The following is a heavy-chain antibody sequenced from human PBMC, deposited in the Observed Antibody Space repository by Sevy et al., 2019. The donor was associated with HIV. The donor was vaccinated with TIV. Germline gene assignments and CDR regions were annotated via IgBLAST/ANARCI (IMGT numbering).Heavy chain of an antibody. Sequence: GGSLRLSCEASGFNYNIYSMSWVRQPPGKGLEWVSTLSFGCGKINYADSVKGRFTISRDNSKNTLYLQMNSLRAEDTAVYYCAREGCTRPHDYWGQGTLVTVSS. V-gene: IGHV3-23*01. CDR2: LSFGCGKI. CDR1: GFNYNIYS. CDR3: AREGCTRPHDY. D-gene: IGHD2-8*01. J-gene: IGHJ4*02.